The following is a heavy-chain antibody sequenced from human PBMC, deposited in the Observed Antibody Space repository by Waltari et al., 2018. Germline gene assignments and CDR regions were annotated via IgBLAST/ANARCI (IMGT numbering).Heavy chain of an antibody. J-gene: IGHJ4*02. CDR1: GFTFGDYA. V-gene: IGHV3-49*03. D-gene: IGHD3-10*01. CDR3: TSRRGWDYDYFDF. Sequence: EVQLVESGGGLVQPGRSLRLSCTASGFTFGDYAMSWFRKAPGRGLEWVGLIRSKPYGGTIDYAASVKGRFTISRDDSKSIAYLQMNSLKIEDTAVYFCTSRRGWDYDYFDFWGQGTLVTVSS. CDR2: IRSKPYGGTI.